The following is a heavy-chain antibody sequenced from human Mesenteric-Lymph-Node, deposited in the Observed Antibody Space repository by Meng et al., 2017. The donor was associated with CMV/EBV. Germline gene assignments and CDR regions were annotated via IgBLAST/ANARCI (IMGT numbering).Heavy chain of an antibody. CDR2: IYSGGST. CDR3: ARGEVLRFLEWLLYPGGMDV. Sequence: SCAASGFTVSSNYMSWVRQAPGKGLEWVSVIYSGGSTYYADSVKGRFTISRDNSKNTLYLQMNSLRAEDTAVYYCARGEVLRFLEWLLYPGGMDVWGQGTTVTVSS. CDR1: GFTVSSNY. D-gene: IGHD3-3*01. J-gene: IGHJ6*02. V-gene: IGHV3-53*01.